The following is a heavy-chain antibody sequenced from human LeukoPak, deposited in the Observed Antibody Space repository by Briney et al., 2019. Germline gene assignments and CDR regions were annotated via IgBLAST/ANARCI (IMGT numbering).Heavy chain of an antibody. CDR2: IYYSGST. D-gene: IGHD6-13*01. Sequence: KPSETLSLTCSISGGSISSSSYYWGWIRQPPGKGLEWIGSIYYSGSTYYNPSLKSRVTISVDTSKNQFSLKLSSVTAADTAVYYCARQAAAGMSLDYFDYWGQGTLVTVSS. CDR3: ARQAAAGMSLDYFDY. CDR1: GGSISSSSYY. J-gene: IGHJ4*02. V-gene: IGHV4-39*01.